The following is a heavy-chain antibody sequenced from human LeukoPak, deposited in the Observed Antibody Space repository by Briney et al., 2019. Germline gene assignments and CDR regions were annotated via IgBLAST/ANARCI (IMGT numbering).Heavy chain of an antibody. CDR1: GGSISGYY. CDR3: ARDGGNSLDV. V-gene: IGHV4-59*01. CDR2: IYYSGRT. Sequence: PSETLSLTCTVSGGSISGYYWNWIRQPPGKGLEWIGYIYYSGRTNYNPSLKSRVTISVDTSKNQFSLNLTSVAAADTAVYYCARDGGNSLDVWGKGTTVTISS. D-gene: IGHD4-23*01. J-gene: IGHJ6*04.